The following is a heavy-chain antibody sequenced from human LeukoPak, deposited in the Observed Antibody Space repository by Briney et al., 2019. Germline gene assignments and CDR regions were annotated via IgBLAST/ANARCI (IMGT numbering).Heavy chain of an antibody. CDR1: GFTFSSYS. CDR3: ARAVAGSYFDY. V-gene: IGHV3-21*01. Sequence: GGSLRLSCAASGFTFSSYSMNWVRQAPGKGLEWVSSISTVNNYIYYADSLKGRFTISRDNAKNSLYLQMNSLRAEDTAVYYCARAVAGSYFDYRGQGTLVTVSS. D-gene: IGHD6-19*01. CDR2: ISTVNNYI. J-gene: IGHJ4*02.